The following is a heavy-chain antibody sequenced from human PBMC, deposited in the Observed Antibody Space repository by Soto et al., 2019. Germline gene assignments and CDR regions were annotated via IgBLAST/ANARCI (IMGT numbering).Heavy chain of an antibody. J-gene: IGHJ4*02. Sequence: ASVKVSCKASGHTFTSYGISWVRQAPGQGLEWMGWISAYNGNTNYAQKLQGRVTMTTDTSTSTAYMELRSLRSDDTAVYYCARDQNSGSCFQPIGAYPFDYWGQGTLVTVSS. CDR1: GHTFTSYG. V-gene: IGHV1-18*01. CDR3: ARDQNSGSCFQPIGAYPFDY. D-gene: IGHD1-26*01. CDR2: ISAYNGNT.